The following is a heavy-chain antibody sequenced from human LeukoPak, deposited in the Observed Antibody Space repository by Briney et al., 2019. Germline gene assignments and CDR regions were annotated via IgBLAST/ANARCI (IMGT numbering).Heavy chain of an antibody. V-gene: IGHV1-18*01. D-gene: IGHD3-10*01. J-gene: IGHJ3*01. CDR3: ARLAPNSGSNAFDL. Sequence: ASVKVSCKASGYTFTSYGISWVRQAPGQGLEWMGWISAYNGNTNYAQKLQGRVTMTTDTSTSTAYMELRSLRSDDTAVYYCARLAPNSGSNAFDLWGQGTMVTVSS. CDR2: ISAYNGNT. CDR1: GYTFTSYG.